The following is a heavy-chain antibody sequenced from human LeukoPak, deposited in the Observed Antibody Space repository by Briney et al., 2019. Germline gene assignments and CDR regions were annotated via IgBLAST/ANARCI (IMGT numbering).Heavy chain of an antibody. CDR2: ISGSGGST. D-gene: IGHD3-10*01. CDR1: GFTFSSYA. Sequence: QPGGSLRLSCAASGFTFSSYAMSWVRQAPGKGLEWVSAISGSGGSTYYADSVKGRFTISRDNSKNTLYLQMNSLRAEDTAVYYCAKEGVLLWFGEFPGTWFDPWGQGTLVTVSS. V-gene: IGHV3-23*01. CDR3: AKEGVLLWFGEFPGTWFDP. J-gene: IGHJ5*02.